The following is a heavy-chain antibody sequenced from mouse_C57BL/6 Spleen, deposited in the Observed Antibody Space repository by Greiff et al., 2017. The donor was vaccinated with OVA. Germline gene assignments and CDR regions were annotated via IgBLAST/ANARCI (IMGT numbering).Heavy chain of an antibody. CDR2: IHPSDSDT. J-gene: IGHJ1*03. CDR3: AIATTVVGDFDV. V-gene: IGHV1-74*01. D-gene: IGHD1-1*01. CDR1: GYTFTSYW. Sequence: QVQLQQPGAELVKPGASVKVSCKASGYTFTSYWMHWVKQRPGQGLEWIGRIHPSDSDTNYNQKFKGKATLTVDKSSSTAYMQLSILTSEDSAVYYCAIATTVVGDFDVWGTGTTVTVSS.